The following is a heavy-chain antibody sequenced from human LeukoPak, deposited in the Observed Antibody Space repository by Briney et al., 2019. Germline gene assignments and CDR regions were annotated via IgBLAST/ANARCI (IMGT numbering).Heavy chain of an antibody. CDR3: ARTHCSSTSCLGYYYYYGMDV. J-gene: IGHJ6*02. V-gene: IGHV4-59*12. CDR1: GGSISSYY. D-gene: IGHD2-2*01. CDR2: IYYSGST. Sequence: SETLSLTCTVSGGSISSYYWSWIRQPPGKGLEWIGYIYYSGSTNYNPSLKSRVTISVDKSKNQFSLKLSSVTAADTAVYYCARTHCSSTSCLGYYYYYGMDVWGQGTTVTVSS.